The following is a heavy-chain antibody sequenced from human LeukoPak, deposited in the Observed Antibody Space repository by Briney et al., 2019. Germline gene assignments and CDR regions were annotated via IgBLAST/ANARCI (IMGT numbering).Heavy chain of an antibody. J-gene: IGHJ6*02. CDR3: AKVDLAVPAATSIYYYYYYGMDV. CDR2: IKQDGSEK. D-gene: IGHD2-2*01. CDR1: GFTFSSYW. V-gene: IGHV3-7*01. Sequence: GGSLRLSCAASGFTFSSYWMSWVRQAPGKGLEWVANIKQDGSEKYYVDSVKGRFTISRDNSKNTLYLQMNSLRAEDTAVYYCAKVDLAVPAATSIYYYYYYGMDVWGQGTTVTVSS.